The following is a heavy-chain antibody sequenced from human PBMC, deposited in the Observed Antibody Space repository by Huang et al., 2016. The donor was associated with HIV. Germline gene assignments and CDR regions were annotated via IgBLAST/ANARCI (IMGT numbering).Heavy chain of an antibody. V-gene: IGHV1-2*02. J-gene: IGHJ4*02. D-gene: IGHD6-6*01. Sequence: QVQLVQSGAEVKNPGASVRVSCKASGYTFTDSNIHWVRQAPGQGLEWMGVINPKRGGTTYAQRFQGRITMTRETTISTVHMDLRSIQSDDTAVYFCARDWSFGSSTSPADWGQGTLVTVSS. CDR3: ARDWSFGSSTSPAD. CDR2: INPKRGGT. CDR1: GYTFTDSN.